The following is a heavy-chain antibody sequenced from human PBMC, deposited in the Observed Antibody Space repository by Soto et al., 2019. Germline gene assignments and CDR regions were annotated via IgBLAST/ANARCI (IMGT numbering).Heavy chain of an antibody. CDR1: GGSISSYY. CDR3: ARRYGPGFDY. D-gene: IGHD4-17*01. CDR2: IYYSGST. V-gene: IGHV4-59*08. J-gene: IGHJ4*02. Sequence: QVQLQESGPGLVKPSETLSLTCTVSGGSISSYYWRWIRQPPGKGLEWIGYIYYSGSTNYNPSLKGRVTISVDTTKNQFSLKLSSVTAADTAGYYCARRYGPGFDYWGQGTLVTVSS.